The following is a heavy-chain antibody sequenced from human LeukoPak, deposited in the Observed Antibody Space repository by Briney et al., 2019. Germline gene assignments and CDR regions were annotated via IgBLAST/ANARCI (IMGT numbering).Heavy chain of an antibody. CDR3: AGSYSYCYYYYYGMDV. Sequence: SQTLSLTCAVYGRSFSGYYWSWIRQPPGKGREWIGEIHHSGSTNFHPTLKSRVPISVDTSKNQSSLKLTSVTAAGTALYYVAGSYSYCYYYYYGMDVWGQGTTVTVSS. CDR2: IHHSGST. V-gene: IGHV4-34*01. CDR1: GRSFSGYY. J-gene: IGHJ6*02. D-gene: IGHD5-18*01.